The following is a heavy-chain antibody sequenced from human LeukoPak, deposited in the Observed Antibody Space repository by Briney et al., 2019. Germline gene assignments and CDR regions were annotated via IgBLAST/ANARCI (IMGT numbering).Heavy chain of an antibody. CDR3: ARYCTNGVCYTFGAFDI. J-gene: IGHJ3*02. Sequence: ASVKVSCKASGYTFTGYYMHWVRQAPGQGLEWMGWINPNSGGTNYAQKFQGRVTMTRDTSISTAYMELSRLRSDDTAVYYCARYCTNGVCYTFGAFDIWGQGTMVTVPS. D-gene: IGHD2-8*01. CDR1: GYTFTGYY. CDR2: INPNSGGT. V-gene: IGHV1-2*02.